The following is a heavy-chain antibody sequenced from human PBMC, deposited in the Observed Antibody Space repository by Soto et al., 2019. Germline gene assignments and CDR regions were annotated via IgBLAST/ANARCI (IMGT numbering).Heavy chain of an antibody. Sequence: GGSLRLSCAASGFTFSSYGMHWVRQAPGKGLEWVAIIWYDGSNKYYADSVKGRFTISRDNSKNTLYLQMNSLRAEDTAVYYCARDSVTSGSYPDYWGQGTLVTVSS. D-gene: IGHD3-10*01. J-gene: IGHJ4*02. V-gene: IGHV3-33*01. CDR1: GFTFSSYG. CDR3: ARDSVTSGSYPDY. CDR2: IWYDGSNK.